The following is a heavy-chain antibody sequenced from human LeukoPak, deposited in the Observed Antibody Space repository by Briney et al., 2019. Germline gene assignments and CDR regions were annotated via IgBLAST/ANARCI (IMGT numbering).Heavy chain of an antibody. CDR2: SSSSGSTI. CDR1: GCTFSSYE. D-gene: IGHD3-22*01. Sequence: GGSLRLSCAASGCTFSSYEMNWVRQAPGKGLEWVSYSSSSGSTIYYADSVKGRLTISRDNAKNSLYLQMNSLRAEDTAGYYCASSMIVVVIDAFDIWGQGTMVTVSS. V-gene: IGHV3-48*03. CDR3: ASSMIVVVIDAFDI. J-gene: IGHJ3*02.